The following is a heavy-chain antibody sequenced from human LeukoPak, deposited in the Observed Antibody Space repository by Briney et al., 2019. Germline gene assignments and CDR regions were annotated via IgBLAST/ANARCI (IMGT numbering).Heavy chain of an antibody. D-gene: IGHD4-17*01. Sequence: SVKVSCKASGGTFSSYAISWVRQAPGQGLEWMGGIIPIFGTANYAQKFQGRVTITADESTSTAYMELSSLRSEDTAVYYCATSTTVTTFDYYGMDVWGQGTTVTVSS. CDR3: ATSTTVTTFDYYGMDV. CDR1: GGTFSSYA. J-gene: IGHJ6*02. CDR2: IIPIFGTA. V-gene: IGHV1-69*13.